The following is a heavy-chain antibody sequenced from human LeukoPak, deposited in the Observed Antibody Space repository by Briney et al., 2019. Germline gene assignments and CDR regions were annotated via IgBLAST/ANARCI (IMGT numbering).Heavy chain of an antibody. CDR2: ITAYNGNR. CDR3: TRDNDKVVDH. Sequence: ASVKVSCKASGGTFSSYAISWVRQAPGQGLEWMGWITAYNGNRLYAQRFQGRITLTTDTSTSTSYMELRSLEYDDTAIYYCTRDNDKVVDHWGQGTLVTVSS. V-gene: IGHV1-18*01. J-gene: IGHJ4*01. CDR1: GGTFSSYA. D-gene: IGHD1-1*01.